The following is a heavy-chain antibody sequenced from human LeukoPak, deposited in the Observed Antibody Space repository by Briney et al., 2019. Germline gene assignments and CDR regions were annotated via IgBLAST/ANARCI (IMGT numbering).Heavy chain of an antibody. CDR1: GGSISSYY. V-gene: IGHV4-59*01. CDR2: IYYSGST. CDR3: ARYEWELLTSAFDI. Sequence: SQTLSLTCTVSGGSISSYYWSWIRQPPGKGLEWIGYIYYSGSTNYNPSLKSRVTISVDTSKNQFSLKLSTVTAADTAVYYCARYEWELLTSAFDIWGQGTMVTVSS. J-gene: IGHJ3*02. D-gene: IGHD1-26*01.